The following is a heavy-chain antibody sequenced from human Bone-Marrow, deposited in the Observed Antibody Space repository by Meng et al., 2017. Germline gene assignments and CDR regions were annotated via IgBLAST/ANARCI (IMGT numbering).Heavy chain of an antibody. CDR1: GGSISTSGYY. D-gene: IGHD6-19*01. CDR2: IGHSGFT. J-gene: IGHJ5*02. V-gene: IGHV4-39*01. Sequence: QPQLQESGPGLGRPAEALSLTGSVSGGSISTSGYYWGWIRPPPGKGLEWIGSIGHSGFTYYTPSLKSRVTVSIDTSRNQFSLWLTSVTAADTAVYYCVRSSAWVRTGFDPWGQGTLVTVSS. CDR3: VRSSAWVRTGFDP.